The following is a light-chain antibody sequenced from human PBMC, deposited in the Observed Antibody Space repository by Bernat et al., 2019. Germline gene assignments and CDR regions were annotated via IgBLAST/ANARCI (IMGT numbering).Light chain of an antibody. V-gene: IGKV3-11*01. Sequence: EIVLTQSPATLSLSPGERATLSCRASQSVSSYLAWYQQKPGQAPRLLIYGTSNRATGIPARFSGSGSGTDFTLTISSLEPEDFAVYYCQQRSNWQLTFGGGTTVEIK. J-gene: IGKJ4*01. CDR3: QQRSNWQLT. CDR2: GTS. CDR1: QSVSSY.